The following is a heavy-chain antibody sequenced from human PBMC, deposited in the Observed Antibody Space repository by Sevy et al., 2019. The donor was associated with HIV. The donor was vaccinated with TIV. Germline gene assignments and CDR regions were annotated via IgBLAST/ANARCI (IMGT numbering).Heavy chain of an antibody. CDR3: TTAGKVLRFLEWLLYGEYFQQ. V-gene: IGHV3-15*01. Sequence: GGSLRVSCAASGFTFSNAWMSWVRQAPGKGLEWVGRIKSKTDGGTTDYAAPVKGRFTISRDDSKNTLYLQMNSLKTEDTAVYYCTTAGKVLRFLEWLLYGEYFQQRGQGTLVTVSS. CDR1: GFTFSNAW. D-gene: IGHD3-3*01. J-gene: IGHJ1*01. CDR2: IKSKTDGGTT.